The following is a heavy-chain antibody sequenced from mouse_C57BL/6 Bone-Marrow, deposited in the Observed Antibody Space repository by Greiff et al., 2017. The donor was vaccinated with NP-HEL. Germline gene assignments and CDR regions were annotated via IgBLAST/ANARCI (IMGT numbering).Heavy chain of an antibody. Sequence: QVQLKQPGAELVMPGASVKLSCKASGYTFTSYWMHWVKQRPGQGLEWIGEIDPSDSYTNYNQKFKGKSTLTVDKSSSTAYMQLSSLTSEYSAVYYCAREGVITTIFDYWGQGTTLTVSS. CDR3: AREGVITTIFDY. CDR2: IDPSDSYT. CDR1: GYTFTSYW. J-gene: IGHJ2*01. D-gene: IGHD1-1*01. V-gene: IGHV1-69*01.